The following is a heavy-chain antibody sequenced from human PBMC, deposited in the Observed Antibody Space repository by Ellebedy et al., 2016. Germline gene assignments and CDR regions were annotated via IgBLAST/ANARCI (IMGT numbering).Heavy chain of an antibody. V-gene: IGHV1-3*01. CDR3: ARGDITASGTPFDY. CDR1: GYTLTTNL. D-gene: IGHD1-14*01. Sequence: ASVKVSCKASGYTLTTNLMHWVRQAPGQRLEWMGWIEAGTGKTRYSQQLLDRVTITRDTSASTAYIELSGLRSEDTAVYYCARGDITASGTPFDYWGQGTLVTVSS. J-gene: IGHJ4*02. CDR2: IEAGTGKT.